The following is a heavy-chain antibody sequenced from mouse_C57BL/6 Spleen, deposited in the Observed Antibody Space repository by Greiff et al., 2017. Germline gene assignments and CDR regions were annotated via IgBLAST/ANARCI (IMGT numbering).Heavy chain of an antibody. CDR3: ATPVVPPWLAY. CDR2: IYPGDGDT. V-gene: IGHV1-82*01. Sequence: QVQLQQSGPELVKPGASVKISCKATGYAFSSSWMNWVKQRPGKGLEWIGRIYPGDGDTNYNGKFKGKATLTADKSSSTAYMQLSSLTSEDSAVYFCATPVVPPWLAYWGQGTLVTVSA. J-gene: IGHJ3*01. CDR1: GYAFSSSW. D-gene: IGHD1-1*01.